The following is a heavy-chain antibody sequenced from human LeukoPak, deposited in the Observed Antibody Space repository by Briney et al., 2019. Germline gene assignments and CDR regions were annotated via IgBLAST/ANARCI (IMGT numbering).Heavy chain of an antibody. CDR3: ASRKPDGSGISH. CDR1: GLSFSSYW. D-gene: IGHD3-22*01. CDR2: INIDGSNT. V-gene: IGHV3-74*01. Sequence: GGSLRLSCAASGLSFSSYWMHWVSQAPGKGLVWVSRINIDGSNTRYADSVKGRFTISRDNGKNILYLQMSSLRAEDTAVYYCASRKPDGSGISHWGQGTLVTVSS. J-gene: IGHJ4*02.